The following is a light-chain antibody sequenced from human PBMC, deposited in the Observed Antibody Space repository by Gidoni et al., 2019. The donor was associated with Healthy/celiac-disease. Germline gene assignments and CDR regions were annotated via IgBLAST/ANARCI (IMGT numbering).Light chain of an antibody. CDR1: SSDVGSYNL. CDR3: CSYAGSSTLDVV. CDR2: EVS. V-gene: IGLV2-23*02. Sequence: QSALTQSASVSGSPGQSITISCTGTSSDVGSYNLVSWYQQHPGKAPKVMIYEVSQRPSGVSNRFSGSKSGNTASLTISGLQAEDEADYYCCSYAGSSTLDVVFGGGTKLTVL. J-gene: IGLJ2*01.